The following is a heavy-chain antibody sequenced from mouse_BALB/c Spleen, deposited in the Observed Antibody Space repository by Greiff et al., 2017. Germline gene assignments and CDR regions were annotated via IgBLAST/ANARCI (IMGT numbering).Heavy chain of an antibody. CDR3: ARHGGLRLPYAMDY. J-gene: IGHJ4*01. CDR2: IWSDGST. Sequence: VQLQESGPDLVAPSQSLSITCTVSGFSLTSYGVHWVRQPPGKGLEWLVVIWSDGSTTYNSALKSRLSISKDNSKSQVFLKMNSLQTDDTAMYYCARHGGLRLPYAMDYWGQGTSVTVSS. CDR1: GFSLTSYG. D-gene: IGHD2-4*01. V-gene: IGHV2-6-2*01.